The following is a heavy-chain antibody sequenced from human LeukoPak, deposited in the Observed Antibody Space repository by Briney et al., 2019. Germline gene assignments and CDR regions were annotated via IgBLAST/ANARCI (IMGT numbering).Heavy chain of an antibody. CDR2: INNDGRST. V-gene: IGHV3-74*01. CDR3: ARDNEYCTGGTCRLGY. J-gene: IGHJ4*02. CDR1: GFTFSFYW. D-gene: IGHD2-15*01. Sequence: GGSLRLSCASSGFTFSFYWMHWVRQAPGKGLVWVSRINNDGRSTSYAGSVKGRFTISRDNAKNTLYSQMNSLRAEDTAVYYCARDNEYCTGGTCRLGYWGQGALVIVSS.